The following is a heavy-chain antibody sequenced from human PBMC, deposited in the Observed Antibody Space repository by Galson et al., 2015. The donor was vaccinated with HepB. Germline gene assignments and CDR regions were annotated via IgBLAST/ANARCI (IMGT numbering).Heavy chain of an antibody. J-gene: IGHJ4*02. CDR2: INHSGST. Sequence: LSLTCAVYGGSFSGYYWSWIRQPPGKGLEWIGEINHSGSTNYNPSLKSRVTISVDTSKNQFSLKLSSVTAADTAVYYCARIKGGYYFITKGFDYWGQGTLVTVSS. D-gene: IGHD3-22*01. CDR3: ARIKGGYYFITKGFDY. V-gene: IGHV4-34*01. CDR1: GGSFSGYY.